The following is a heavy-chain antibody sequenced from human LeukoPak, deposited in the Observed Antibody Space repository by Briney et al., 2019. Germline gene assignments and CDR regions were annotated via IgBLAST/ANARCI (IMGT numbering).Heavy chain of an antibody. CDR3: ARTTSYVSYYYYGMDV. V-gene: IGHV3-30-3*01. D-gene: IGHD3-16*01. CDR2: ISYDGSNK. J-gene: IGHJ6*02. Sequence: PGGSLGLSGAASGFTFSSYAMHWVRQAPGKGLEWVAVISYDGSNKYYADSVKGRFTISRDNSKNTLYLQMNSLRAEDTAVYYCARTTSYVSYYYYGMDVWGQGTTVTVSS. CDR1: GFTFSSYA.